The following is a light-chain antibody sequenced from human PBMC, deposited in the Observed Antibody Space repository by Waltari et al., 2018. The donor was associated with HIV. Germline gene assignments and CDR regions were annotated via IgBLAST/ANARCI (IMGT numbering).Light chain of an antibody. Sequence: EVVMTQSPATLSVSPGGAATLSCRASQNVSTNLAWYQQRPGQAPRLVVSAASIRAADIPARFSGSGSATEFTLTISSVQSDDFAFYFCQPYDKGPPYTFGQGTKLEIK. CDR3: QPYDKGPPYT. CDR1: QNVSTN. CDR2: AAS. V-gene: IGKV3-15*01. J-gene: IGKJ2*01.